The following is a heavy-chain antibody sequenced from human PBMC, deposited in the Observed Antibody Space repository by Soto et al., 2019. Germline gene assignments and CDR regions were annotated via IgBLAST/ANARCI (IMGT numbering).Heavy chain of an antibody. Sequence: EVQLVESGGGLVQPGGSLRRSCAASGFTVSSNYMSWVRQAPGKGLEWVSVIYSGGSTYYADSVKGRFTISRDTSKNTLYLQMNSLRAEVTAVYYCARANYYDTWGQGTLVTVSS. CDR2: IYSGGST. J-gene: IGHJ4*02. CDR3: ARANYYDT. V-gene: IGHV3-66*01. CDR1: GFTVSSNY. D-gene: IGHD3-22*01.